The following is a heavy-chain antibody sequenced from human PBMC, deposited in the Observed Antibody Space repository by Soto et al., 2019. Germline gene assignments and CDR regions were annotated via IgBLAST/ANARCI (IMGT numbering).Heavy chain of an antibody. Sequence: EVKLLESGGGLVQPGGSLRLSCAASGFTFSSYSMSWVRQAPGKGLEWVSHITGIKGTTYYADSVMGRFTISRDSSRNTLYLQMNSLRAEDTALYYCAKCLQVNWNYDAFHIWGQGTMVTVSS. CDR1: GFTFSSYS. CDR3: AKCLQVNWNYDAFHI. V-gene: IGHV3-23*01. D-gene: IGHD1-7*01. J-gene: IGHJ3*02. CDR2: ITGIKGTT.